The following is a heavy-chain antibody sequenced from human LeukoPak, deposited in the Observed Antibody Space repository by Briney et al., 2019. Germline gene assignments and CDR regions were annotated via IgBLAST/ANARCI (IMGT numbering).Heavy chain of an antibody. D-gene: IGHD2-15*01. J-gene: IGHJ5*02. V-gene: IGHV4-38-2*02. Sequence: SETLSLTCTVSGYSISSGYYWGWIRQPPGKGLEWIGSIYHSGSTYYNPSLKSRVTISVDTSKNQFSLKLTSVTAADTAVYYCARVDGSCSGGSCPSGHWFDPWGQGTLVTVSS. CDR3: ARVDGSCSGGSCPSGHWFDP. CDR1: GYSISSGYY. CDR2: IYHSGST.